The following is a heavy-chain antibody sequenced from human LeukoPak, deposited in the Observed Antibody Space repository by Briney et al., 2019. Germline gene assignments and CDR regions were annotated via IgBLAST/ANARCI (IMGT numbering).Heavy chain of an antibody. CDR3: ARHREYDILTGYYLPFFDY. D-gene: IGHD3-9*01. Sequence: SETLSLTCSVSGDSISSSRYYCGWIRQPPGKGLEWIGSIYNSGSASYNPSLKSRVTISVDTSKNQFSLKLSSVTAADTAVYYCARHREYDILTGYYLPFFDYWGQGTLVTVSS. V-gene: IGHV4-39*01. J-gene: IGHJ4*02. CDR1: GDSISSSRYY. CDR2: IYNSGSA.